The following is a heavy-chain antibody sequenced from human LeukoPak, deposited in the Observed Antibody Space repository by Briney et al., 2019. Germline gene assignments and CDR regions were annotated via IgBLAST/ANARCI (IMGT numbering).Heavy chain of an antibody. CDR3: ASGYSYGYGDFDY. V-gene: IGHV4-34*01. CDR2: INHSGST. CDR1: GFTFSDYY. D-gene: IGHD5-18*01. J-gene: IGHJ4*02. Sequence: PGGSLRLSCAASGFTFSDYYMSWIRQPPGKGLEWIGDINHSGSTNYNPSLKSRVTISVDTSKNQFSPKLSSVTAADTAVYYCASGYSYGYGDFDYWGQGTLVTVSS.